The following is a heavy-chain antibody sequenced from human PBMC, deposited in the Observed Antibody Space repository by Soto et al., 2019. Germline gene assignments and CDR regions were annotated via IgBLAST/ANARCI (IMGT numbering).Heavy chain of an antibody. CDR3: ARGDDYCDYRGAFDI. CDR1: DGSISSGGYY. V-gene: IGHV4-31*03. D-gene: IGHD4-17*01. CDR2: IYYSGST. J-gene: IGHJ3*02. Sequence: QVQLQESGPGLVKPSQTLSLTCTVSDGSISSGGYYWSWIRQHPGKGLEWIGYIYYSGSTYYNPFLGSRVTISVDTSKNQFSVKVSSVTAADTAVYFCARGDDYCDYRGAFDIWGQGTMVTVSS.